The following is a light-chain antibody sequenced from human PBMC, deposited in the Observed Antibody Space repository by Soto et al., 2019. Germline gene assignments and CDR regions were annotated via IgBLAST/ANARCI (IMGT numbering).Light chain of an antibody. J-gene: IGKJ1*01. CDR3: QQYNNWPPAWT. CDR2: GAS. V-gene: IGKV3-15*01. CDR1: QSVSSN. Sequence: EIVVTQSPSTLSVSPGQRPTLSCRASQSVSSNLAWYQQKPGKAPRLLXYGASTRATGIPARFSGSGSGKEFTLNISSLQSEDFAVYYCQQYNNWPPAWTFGQGTKVDIK.